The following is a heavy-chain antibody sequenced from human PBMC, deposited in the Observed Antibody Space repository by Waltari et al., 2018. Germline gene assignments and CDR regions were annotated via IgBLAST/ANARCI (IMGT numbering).Heavy chain of an antibody. Sequence: QVQLQESGPGLVKPSETLSLTCTVSGGSISSYYWSWIRQPPGKGLEWIGYIYYSGSTNYNPSLKSRVTISVDTSKNQFSRKLSSVNAADTAVYYWARDRDYGDWSDAFDIWGQGTMVTVSS. CDR1: GGSISSYY. J-gene: IGHJ3*02. D-gene: IGHD4-17*01. V-gene: IGHV4-59*01. CDR3: ARDRDYGDWSDAFDI. CDR2: IYYSGST.